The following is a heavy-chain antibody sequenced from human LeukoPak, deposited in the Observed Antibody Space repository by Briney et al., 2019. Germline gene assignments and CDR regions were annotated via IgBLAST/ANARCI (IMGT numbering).Heavy chain of an antibody. Sequence: GGSLRLSCAASGFTFSSYSMNWVRQAPGKGLEWVSSISSSSSYIYYADSVKGRFTIPRDNAKNSLYLQMNSLRAEDTAVYYCARESYSYGYQLDYWGQGTLVTVSS. V-gene: IGHV3-21*01. CDR3: ARESYSYGYQLDY. CDR2: ISSSSSYI. D-gene: IGHD5-18*01. CDR1: GFTFSSYS. J-gene: IGHJ4*02.